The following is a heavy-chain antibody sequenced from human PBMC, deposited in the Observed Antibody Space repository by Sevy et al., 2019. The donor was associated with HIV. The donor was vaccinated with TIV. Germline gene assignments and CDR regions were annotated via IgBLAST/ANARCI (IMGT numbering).Heavy chain of an antibody. Sequence: GGSLRLSCAASGFTFSGSAMHWVRQASGKGLEWVGRIRSKANSYAIAYAASVEGRFTISRDDSKNTAYLQMNSLKTAEKAGYYCTRLGRYDFWSGPQCTYNWFDPWGQGTLVTVSS. V-gene: IGHV3-73*01. J-gene: IGHJ5*02. D-gene: IGHD3-3*01. CDR2: IRSKANSYAI. CDR3: TRLGRYDFWSGPQCTYNWFDP. CDR1: GFTFSGSA.